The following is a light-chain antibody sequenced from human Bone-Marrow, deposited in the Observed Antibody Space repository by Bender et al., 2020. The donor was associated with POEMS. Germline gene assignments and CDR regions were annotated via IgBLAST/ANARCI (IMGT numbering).Light chain of an antibody. Sequence: QSALTQPASVSGSPGQSITISCTGTSSDVGSYNLVSWYQQHPGKAPKLIIFEGSKRPSGVSNRFSGSKSGNTASLTISELQAEDEVDYYCCSYAGSNTWVFGGGTKLTVL. CDR2: EGS. J-gene: IGLJ3*02. CDR3: CSYAGSNTWV. V-gene: IGLV2-23*01. CDR1: SSDVGSYNL.